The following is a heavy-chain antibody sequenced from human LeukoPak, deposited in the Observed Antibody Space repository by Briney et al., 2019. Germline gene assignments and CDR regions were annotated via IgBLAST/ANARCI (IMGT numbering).Heavy chain of an antibody. CDR1: GGSISSGDYY. CDR3: ARAQPGSGWYGY. D-gene: IGHD6-19*01. CDR2: IYYSGST. J-gene: IGHJ4*02. Sequence: SETLSLTCTVSGGSISSGDYYWSWIRQHPGKGLEWIGYIYYSGSTYYNPSLKSRVTISLDMSKTQFSLKLSSVTAADTAVYYCARAQPGSGWYGYWGQGTLVTVSS. V-gene: IGHV4-31*03.